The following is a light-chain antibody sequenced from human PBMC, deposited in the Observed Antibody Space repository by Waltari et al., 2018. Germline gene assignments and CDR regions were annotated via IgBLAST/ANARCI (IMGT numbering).Light chain of an antibody. Sequence: IVLTPSPATLSLSPGGSATLSCRASQTVRTYLAWYQQKPGQAPRLLIFDASSRATGSPAKFSGSGSGTDFTLTVSNLEPEDFAIYYCQQRSNWPYTFGQGTRVEIK. CDR2: DAS. CDR3: QQRSNWPYT. V-gene: IGKV3-11*01. CDR1: QTVRTY. J-gene: IGKJ2*01.